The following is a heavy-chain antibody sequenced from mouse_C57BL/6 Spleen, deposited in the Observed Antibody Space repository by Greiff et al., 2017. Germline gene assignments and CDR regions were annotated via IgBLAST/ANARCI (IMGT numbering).Heavy chain of an antibody. Sequence: QVHVKQSGPGLVAPSQSLSITCTVSGFSLTSYGVHWVRQPPGKGLEWLVVIWSDGSTTYNSALKSRLSISKDNSKSQVFLKMNSLQTDDTAMYXCARGGYYDYYAMDYWGQGTSVTVSS. J-gene: IGHJ4*01. CDR3: ARGGYYDYYAMDY. D-gene: IGHD2-3*01. CDR1: GFSLTSYG. CDR2: IWSDGST. V-gene: IGHV2-6*03.